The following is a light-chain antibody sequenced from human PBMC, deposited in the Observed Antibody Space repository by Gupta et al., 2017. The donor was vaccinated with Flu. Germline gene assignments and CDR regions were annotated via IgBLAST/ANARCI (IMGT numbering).Light chain of an antibody. CDR2: GAY. CDR3: QHYTSRT. V-gene: IGKV3-20*01. Sequence: EIVLTQSPGTLSLSPGERATLSCRASQSVSATHLAWYQHKPGQAPRLLIYGAYSRATDIPVRFSGSEAAPDFTLTSRRLEDEDFDGYDRQHYTSRTFGQGTKVEIK. CDR1: QSVSATH. J-gene: IGKJ1*01.